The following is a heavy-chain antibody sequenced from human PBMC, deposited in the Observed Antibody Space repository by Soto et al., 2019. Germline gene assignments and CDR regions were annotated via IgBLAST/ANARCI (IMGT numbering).Heavy chain of an antibody. Sequence: PSETLSLTCTVSGGSINTFYWSWVRQPAGKGLEWIGRIFSSGSTSFNPSLESRVAMSVDTSKNHFSLNLSSVTAADMAVYYCAREGSYSAYNFAHGIQLWSXHFWGQGALVT. D-gene: IGHD5-12*01. J-gene: IGHJ4*02. CDR2: IFSSGST. V-gene: IGHV4-4*07. CDR3: AREGSYSAYNFAHGIQLWSXHF. CDR1: GGSINTFY.